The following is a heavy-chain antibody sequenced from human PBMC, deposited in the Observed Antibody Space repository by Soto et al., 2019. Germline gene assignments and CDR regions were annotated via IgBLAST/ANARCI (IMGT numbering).Heavy chain of an antibody. D-gene: IGHD2-15*01. CDR1: GFTVSSNY. CDR3: ASRDCSGGSCYQRTFDY. CDR2: IYSGGST. J-gene: IGHJ4*02. V-gene: IGHV3-66*01. Sequence: EVQLVESGGGLVQPGGSLRLSCAASGFTVSSNYMSWVRQAPGKGLEWVSVIYSGGSTYYADSVKGRFTISRDNSKNTLYLQMNSQRAEDTAVYYCASRDCSGGSCYQRTFDYWGQGTLVTVSS.